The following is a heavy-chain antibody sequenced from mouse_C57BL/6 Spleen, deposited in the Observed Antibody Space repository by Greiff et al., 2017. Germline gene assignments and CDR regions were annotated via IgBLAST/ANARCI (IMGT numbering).Heavy chain of an antibody. CDR3: TREGDYGYDPCAMDY. D-gene: IGHD2-2*01. V-gene: IGHV5-9-1*02. CDR2: ISSGGDYI. CDR1: GFTFSSYA. J-gene: IGHJ4*01. Sequence: EVMLVESGEGLVKPGGSLKLSCAASGFTFSSYAMSWVRPTPEKRLEWVAYISSGGDYIYYADTVKGRFTISRDNARNTLYLQMSSLQSEDAAMYYCTREGDYGYDPCAMDYWGQGTSVTVSS.